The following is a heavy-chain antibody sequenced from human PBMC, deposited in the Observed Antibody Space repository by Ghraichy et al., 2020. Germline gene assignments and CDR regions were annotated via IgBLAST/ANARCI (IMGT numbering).Heavy chain of an antibody. V-gene: IGHV3-66*01. CDR2: IYSGGST. Sequence: GGSLRLSCAASGFTVSSNYMSWVRQAPGKGLEWVSVIYSGGSTYYADSVKGRFTISRDNSKNTLYLQMNSLRAEDTAVYYCAREYKESGYSSSWYELGYYYYYYMDVWGKGTTVTVSS. J-gene: IGHJ6*03. D-gene: IGHD6-13*01. CDR1: GFTVSSNY. CDR3: AREYKESGYSSSWYELGYYYYYYMDV.